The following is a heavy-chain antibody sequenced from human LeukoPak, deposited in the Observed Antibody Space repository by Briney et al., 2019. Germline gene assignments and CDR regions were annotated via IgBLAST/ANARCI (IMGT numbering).Heavy chain of an antibody. Sequence: ASVKVSCKASGYTLTSYGISWVRQAPGQGLEWMGWISAYNGNTNYAQKLQGRVTMTRDTSTSTVYMELSSLRSEDTAVYYCARGGESGGYSYGYPRMDVWGQGTTVTVSS. V-gene: IGHV1-18*01. CDR3: ARGGESGGYSYGYPRMDV. CDR2: ISAYNGNT. J-gene: IGHJ6*02. D-gene: IGHD5-18*01. CDR1: GYTLTSYG.